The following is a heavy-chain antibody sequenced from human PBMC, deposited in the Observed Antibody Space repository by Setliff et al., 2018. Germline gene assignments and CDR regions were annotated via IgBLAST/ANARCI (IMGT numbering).Heavy chain of an antibody. J-gene: IGHJ3*02. D-gene: IGHD1-26*01. CDR2: MNPNSGNT. V-gene: IGHV1-8*02. CDR1: GYTFTSYD. Sequence: ASVKVSCKASGYTFTSYDINWVRQATGQGLEWMGWMNPNSGNTGYAQKFQGRVTMTRNTSISTAYMELSSLRSEDTAVYYCARRMWELRSDAFDIWGQGTMVTVS. CDR3: ARRMWELRSDAFDI.